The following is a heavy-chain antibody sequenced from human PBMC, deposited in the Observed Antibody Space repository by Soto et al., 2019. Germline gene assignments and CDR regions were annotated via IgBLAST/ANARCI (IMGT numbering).Heavy chain of an antibody. CDR3: ARGDGLDGGNSPPFDY. J-gene: IGHJ4*02. CDR2: IFYSGST. V-gene: IGHV4-59*01. CDR1: GGSISSYY. Sequence: SETLSLTCTFSGGSISSYYWSWIRQPPGKGLEYIGFIFYSGSTNSNPSLRSRVTISVDPSKNQSSLNLSSLTAADTAVYYCARGDGLDGGNSPPFDYCGQGTLVAVSS. D-gene: IGHD4-17*01.